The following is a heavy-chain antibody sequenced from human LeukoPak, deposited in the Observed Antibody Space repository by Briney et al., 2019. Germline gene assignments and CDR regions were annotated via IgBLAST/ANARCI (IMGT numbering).Heavy chain of an antibody. Sequence: GGSLRLSCAASGFTFSSYSVNWVRQAPGKGLEWVSSISSSSSYIYYADSVKGRFTISRDNAKNSLYLQMNSLRAEDTAVYYCASWHALKGSGWYSSYDAFDIWGQGTMVTVSS. D-gene: IGHD6-19*01. J-gene: IGHJ3*02. CDR2: ISSSSSYI. CDR1: GFTFSSYS. CDR3: ASWHALKGSGWYSSYDAFDI. V-gene: IGHV3-21*01.